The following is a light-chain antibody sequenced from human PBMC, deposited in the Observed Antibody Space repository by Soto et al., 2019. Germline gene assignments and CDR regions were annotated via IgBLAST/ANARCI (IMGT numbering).Light chain of an antibody. CDR3: QQRSTWPIT. CDR1: QSVSSY. V-gene: IGKV3-11*01. Sequence: IVLTQSPATLSLSPGERPTLCCRASQSVSSYLAWYQQKPGQAPRLLIYDASNRATGIPARFSGSGSGPDFTLTIRSLEPEDFAVYYCQQRSTWPITFGQGTRLEIK. CDR2: DAS. J-gene: IGKJ5*01.